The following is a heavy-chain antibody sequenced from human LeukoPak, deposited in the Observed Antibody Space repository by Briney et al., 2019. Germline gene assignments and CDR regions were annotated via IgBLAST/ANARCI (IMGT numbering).Heavy chain of an antibody. CDR2: INHSGST. Sequence: SETLSLTCAVYDGSFSGYYWSWIRQPPGKGLEWIGEINHSGSTNYNPSLKSRVTISLDTSKSQFSLKVRYVAAADTAVYYCARGLNDSWTGENYWGQGTLVTVSS. D-gene: IGHD3-3*01. CDR1: DGSFSGYY. J-gene: IGHJ4*02. V-gene: IGHV4-34*01. CDR3: ARGLNDSWTGENY.